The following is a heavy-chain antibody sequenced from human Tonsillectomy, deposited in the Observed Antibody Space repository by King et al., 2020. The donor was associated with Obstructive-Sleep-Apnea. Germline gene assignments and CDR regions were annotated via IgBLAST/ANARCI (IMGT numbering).Heavy chain of an antibody. CDR3: AKAISGFYAFGMDV. D-gene: IGHD3-16*01. J-gene: IGHJ6*02. CDR1: GFTFSNYA. CDR2: TGNSGVIT. Sequence: VQLVESGGGLVQPGGSLRLSCAASGFTFSNYAMTWVRQSPGKGLEWVSATGNSGVITYYADFVKGRFTISRDNSKNTLFLQMHSLRAEDTAMYFCAKAISGFYAFGMDVWGQGTAVTVSS. V-gene: IGHV3-23*04.